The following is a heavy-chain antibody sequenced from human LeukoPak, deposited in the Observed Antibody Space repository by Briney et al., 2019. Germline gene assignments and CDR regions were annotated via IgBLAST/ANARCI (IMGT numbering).Heavy chain of an antibody. J-gene: IGHJ4*02. D-gene: IGHD6-6*01. CDR2: ISYDGSNK. Sequence: GRSLRLSCAASGFTFSSYAMHWVRQAPGKGLEWVAVISYDGSNKYYADSVKGRFTISRDNSKNTLYLQMNSLRAEDTAVYYCARYSSSSVYWGREPWSPSPQ. CDR3: ARYSSSSVY. CDR1: GFTFSSYA. V-gene: IGHV3-30-3*01.